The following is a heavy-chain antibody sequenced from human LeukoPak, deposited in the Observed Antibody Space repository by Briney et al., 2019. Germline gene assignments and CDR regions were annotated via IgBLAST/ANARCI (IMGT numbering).Heavy chain of an antibody. J-gene: IGHJ4*02. CDR3: ARHSNRLFGDLLVPGRKRAGTRFDY. V-gene: IGHV4-34*01. D-gene: IGHD3-10*01. CDR2: INHSGST. CDR1: GGSFSDYY. Sequence: SETLSLTCTVYGGSFSDYYWSWIRQPPGKGLEWIGEINHSGSTNYNPSLKSRVTASVDRSKNQFSLKLSSVTAADTALYYCARHSNRLFGDLLVPGRKRAGTRFDYWGQGTLVTVSS.